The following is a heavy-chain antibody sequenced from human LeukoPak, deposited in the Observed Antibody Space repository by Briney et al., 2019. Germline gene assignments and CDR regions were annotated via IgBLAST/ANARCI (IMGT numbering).Heavy chain of an antibody. V-gene: IGHV4-4*07. CDR2: IYTSGST. Sequence: SENLSLTCTVSGDSISSFHWSSIRQPAGKGLEWIGRIYTSGSTNYNPSLKSRVTMSVDTSKNQFSLKLSSVTAADTAVYYCATYEGLKESFDYWGQGTLVTVSS. CDR1: GDSISSFH. D-gene: IGHD5-12*01. J-gene: IGHJ4*02. CDR3: ATYEGLKESFDY.